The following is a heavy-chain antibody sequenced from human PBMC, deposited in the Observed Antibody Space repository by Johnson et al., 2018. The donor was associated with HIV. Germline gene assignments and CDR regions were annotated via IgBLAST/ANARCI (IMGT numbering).Heavy chain of an antibody. CDR2: INWNGGRT. CDR1: GFTFEDYG. D-gene: IGHD4-17*01. CDR3: ARGEDGVDAFDI. Sequence: MQLVESGGGVVRPGESLRLSCAASGFTFEDYGMSWVRQVPGKGLEWVSDINWNGGRTGYADSVKGRFTISRDNAKNTLYLQMNSLRAEDTAVYYCARGEDGVDAFDIWCQGTMVTVSS. J-gene: IGHJ3*02. V-gene: IGHV3-20*04.